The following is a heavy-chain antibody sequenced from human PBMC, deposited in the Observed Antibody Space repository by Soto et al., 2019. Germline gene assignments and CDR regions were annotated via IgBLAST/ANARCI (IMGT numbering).Heavy chain of an antibody. V-gene: IGHV4-59*11. CDR1: AASITSHY. D-gene: IGHD1-26*01. CDR2: IYYRGTT. Sequence: SSETLSLTCTVSAASITSHYWSWIRPPPRKGLECIGHIYYRGTTNYNPSLKSRVTISADTSKNPFSLKLNSVTPADTAAFYCARENQIVGSLNYWDHEILLTVSS. J-gene: IGHJ4*01. CDR3: ARENQIVGSLNY.